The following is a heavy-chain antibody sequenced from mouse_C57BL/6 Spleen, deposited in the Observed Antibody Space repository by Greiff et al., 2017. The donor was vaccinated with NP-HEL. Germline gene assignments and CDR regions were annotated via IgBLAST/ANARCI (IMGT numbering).Heavy chain of an antibody. Sequence: EVQRVESGGGLVQPGGSLSLSCAASGFTFTDYYMSWVRQPPGKALEWLGFIRNKANGYTTEYSASVKGRFTISRDNSQSILYLQMNALRAEDSATYYCARSIYYYGSSYRWYFDVWGTGTTVTVSS. V-gene: IGHV7-3*01. CDR1: GFTFTDYY. D-gene: IGHD1-1*01. J-gene: IGHJ1*03. CDR2: IRNKANGYTT. CDR3: ARSIYYYGSSYRWYFDV.